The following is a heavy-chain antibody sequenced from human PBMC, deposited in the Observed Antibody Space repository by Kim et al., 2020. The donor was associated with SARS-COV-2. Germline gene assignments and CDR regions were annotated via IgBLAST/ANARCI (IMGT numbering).Heavy chain of an antibody. CDR3: ASTMITFGGVIAHKYFQH. V-gene: IGHV1-2*06. CDR2: INPNSGGT. Sequence: ASVKVSCKASGYTFTGYYMHWVRQAPGQGLEWMGRINPNSGGTNYAQKFQGRVTMTRDTSISTAYMELSRLRSDDTAVYYCASTMITFGGVIAHKYFQHWGQDTLVTVSS. CDR1: GYTFTGYY. J-gene: IGHJ1*01. D-gene: IGHD3-16*02.